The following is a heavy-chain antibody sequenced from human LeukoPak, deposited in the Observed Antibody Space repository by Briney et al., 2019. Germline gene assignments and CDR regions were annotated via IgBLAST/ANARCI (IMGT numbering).Heavy chain of an antibody. J-gene: IGHJ2*01. CDR2: ISGSGGST. V-gene: IGHV3-23*01. CDR1: GFTFSSYA. Sequence: GGSLRLSCAASGFTFSSYAMSWVRQAPGKGLEWVSAISGSGGSTYYADSVKGRFTISRDNSKNTLYLQMNSLRAEDTAVYYCAKASRITMIVVDTPGYFDLWGRGTLVTVSS. CDR3: AKASRITMIVVDTPGYFDL. D-gene: IGHD3-22*01.